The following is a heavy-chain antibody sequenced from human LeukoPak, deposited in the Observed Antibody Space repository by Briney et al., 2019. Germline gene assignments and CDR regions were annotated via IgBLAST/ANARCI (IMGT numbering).Heavy chain of an antibody. J-gene: IGHJ4*02. D-gene: IGHD2-2*01. CDR3: ARVVPAAPLDY. CDR2: ISAYNGNT. CDR1: GYTFTSYG. V-gene: IGHV1-18*01. Sequence: ASVKVSCKASGYTFTSYGISWVRHAPAQGLEWMGWISAYNGNTNYAQKLQGRVTMTTDTSTSTAYMELRSLRSDDTAVYYCARVVPAAPLDYWGQGTLVTVSS.